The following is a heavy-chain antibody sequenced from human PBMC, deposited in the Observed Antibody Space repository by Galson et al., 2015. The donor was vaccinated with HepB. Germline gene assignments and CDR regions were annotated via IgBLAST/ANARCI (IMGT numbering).Heavy chain of an antibody. CDR2: IWYDGINK. J-gene: IGHJ6*02. CDR1: GFTFNSYG. CDR3: ARDTASSWYSSYYYYGMDV. D-gene: IGHD6-13*01. Sequence: SLRLSCAASGFTFNSYGIHWVRQAPGKGLEWVAVIWYDGINKYYADSVKGRFTISRDNSKNTLFLQMNSLRAEDTAVYFCARDTASSWYSSYYYYGMDVWGQGTTVTVS. V-gene: IGHV3-33*01.